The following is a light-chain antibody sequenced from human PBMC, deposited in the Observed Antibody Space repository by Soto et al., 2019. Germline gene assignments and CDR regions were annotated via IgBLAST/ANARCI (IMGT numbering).Light chain of an antibody. CDR1: QSVSSSY. J-gene: IGKJ5*01. CDR2: GAS. V-gene: IGKV3-20*01. Sequence: TQSPGTLSLSTGEGATLSCRASQSVSSSYIAWYQQRPGQTPSLLIYGASTRATGIPDRFSGSGSGTHFTLTISRLEPGDFAVYYCQHFGGTTFTFAQGTRLAIK. CDR3: QHFGGTTFT.